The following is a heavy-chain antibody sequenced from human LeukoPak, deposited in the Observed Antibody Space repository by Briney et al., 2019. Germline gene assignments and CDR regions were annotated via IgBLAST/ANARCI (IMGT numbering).Heavy chain of an antibody. CDR2: IYYSGST. CDR3: ARPDGDYGYYFDY. CDR1: GLSISSSSYY. Sequence: PSETLSLTCTVSGLSISSSSYYRGGIRQPPGKGLDWIACIYYSGSTYYNPSLKSQLTISVDTSKNPLSLKLSSGTAADTAVYYCARPDGDYGYYFDYWGQGTMVTVSS. J-gene: IGHJ4*02. D-gene: IGHD4-17*01. V-gene: IGHV4-39*01.